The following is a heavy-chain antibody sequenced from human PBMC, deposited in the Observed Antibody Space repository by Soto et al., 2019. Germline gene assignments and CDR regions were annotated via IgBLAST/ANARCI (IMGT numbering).Heavy chain of an antibody. CDR2: IRKKTNSYTT. V-gene: IGHV3-72*01. J-gene: IGHJ4*02. D-gene: IGHD4-17*01. CDR3: TKVTTVDYYFDY. Sequence: PGGSVRLSCAASGLTFSDRYMDWVRQAPGKGLEWVGRIRKKTNSYTTEYAASVKGRFIISRDDSTNSLYLQMSSLKTEDTAVYYCTKVTTVDYYFDYWGQGTPVTVSS. CDR1: GLTFSDRY.